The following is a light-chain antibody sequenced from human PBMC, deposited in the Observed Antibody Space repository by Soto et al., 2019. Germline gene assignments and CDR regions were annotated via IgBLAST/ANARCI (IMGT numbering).Light chain of an antibody. Sequence: EIVLTQSPGTLSLSPGERATLSCRASQSVSSNLAWYQQKPGQAPRLLIYDASNRATGIPARFSGSGPGTDFTLTISSLEPEDFAVYYCQQRSNWPPWTFGQGTKVDIK. J-gene: IGKJ1*01. CDR2: DAS. V-gene: IGKV3D-11*02. CDR1: QSVSSN. CDR3: QQRSNWPPWT.